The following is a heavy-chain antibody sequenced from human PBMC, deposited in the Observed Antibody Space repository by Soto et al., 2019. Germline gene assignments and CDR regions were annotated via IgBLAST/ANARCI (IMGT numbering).Heavy chain of an antibody. CDR3: AKMNCGSAASYGCDY. J-gene: IGHJ4*02. CDR2: ISDSGGGT. CDR1: GFTFSSCA. V-gene: IGHV3-23*01. Sequence: EVQLLESGGGLVQPGGSLRLSCAASGFTFSSCAMSWVRQAPGKGLEWASAISDSGGGTYYADSVRGRFTMSRDNSMNTLYLQINSLRAEDTAVYYCAKMNCGSAASYGCDYWGQGTLVTVSS. D-gene: IGHD2-21*01.